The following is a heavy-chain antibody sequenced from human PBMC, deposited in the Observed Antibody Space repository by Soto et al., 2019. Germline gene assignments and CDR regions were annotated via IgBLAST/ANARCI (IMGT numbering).Heavy chain of an antibody. D-gene: IGHD4-17*01. J-gene: IGHJ6*02. CDR1: GGSVSSGSYY. Sequence: PSETLSLTCTVSGGSVSSGSYYWNWIRQPPGKGLEWIGYIHYSGSTSYNPSLKSRVTISVDTPKNQFSLKLSSVTAADTAVYYCARDYVTTVTTGYSYYGMDVWGQGTTVTVSS. V-gene: IGHV4-61*01. CDR2: IHYSGST. CDR3: ARDYVTTVTTGYSYYGMDV.